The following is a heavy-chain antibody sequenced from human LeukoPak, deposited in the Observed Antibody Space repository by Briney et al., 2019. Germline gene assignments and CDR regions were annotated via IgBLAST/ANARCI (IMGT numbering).Heavy chain of an antibody. CDR3: TTDYYGSGSYYI. D-gene: IGHD3-10*01. V-gene: IGHV3-15*01. CDR1: GFTFSNAW. Sequence: PGGSLRLSCAASGFTFSNAWMSWVRQAPGKGLEWVGRIKSKTDGGTTDYAAPVKGRFTISRDDSKNTLYLQMNSLKTEDTAVYYCTTDYYGSGSYYIWGQGTLVTVSS. J-gene: IGHJ4*02. CDR2: IKSKTDGGTT.